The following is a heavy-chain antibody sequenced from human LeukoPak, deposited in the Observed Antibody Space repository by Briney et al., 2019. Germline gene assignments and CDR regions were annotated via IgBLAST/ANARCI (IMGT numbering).Heavy chain of an antibody. Sequence: SETLSLTCTVSGVSVTSYYWSWLRQPAGKGLEWIGRIYTSGSTSYNPSLRSRLTMSVDTSKNQFSLNLSSVTAANTAVYYWEKFTKDTSRSTGYYFDYWGQGTLVTVSS. D-gene: IGHD6-13*01. CDR1: GVSVTSYY. CDR3: EKFTKDTSRSTGYYFDY. V-gene: IGHV4-4*07. CDR2: IYTSGST. J-gene: IGHJ4*02.